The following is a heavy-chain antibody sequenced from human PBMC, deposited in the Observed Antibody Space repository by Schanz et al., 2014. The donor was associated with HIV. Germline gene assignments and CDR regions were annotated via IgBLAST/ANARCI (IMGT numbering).Heavy chain of an antibody. J-gene: IGHJ5*01. V-gene: IGHV3-11*01. Sequence: QVQLVESGGGVVQPGRSLRLSCVASGFSLGDYYMSWIRQAPGKGLEWISYITNSGNRMNYADSVKGRFTTSRDNAKNSLYLQMNTLRADDTAVYYCARDKSNLGMDSWGQGTLVTVSS. CDR3: ARDKSNLGMDS. CDR2: ITNSGNRM. CDR1: GFSLGDYY.